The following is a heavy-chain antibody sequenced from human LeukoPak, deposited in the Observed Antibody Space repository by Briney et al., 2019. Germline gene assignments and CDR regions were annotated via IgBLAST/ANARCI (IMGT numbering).Heavy chain of an antibody. J-gene: IGHJ4*02. V-gene: IGHV4-59*11. CDR3: TRDGGVAVTPLDFDF. CDR2: ISYRGST. Sequence: SETLSLTCTVFGASISTHYWSWIRQSPGKGLEWIGYISYRGSTDYNPSLRSRVTLSVDTSTNQISLRLMSETAADTAVYYCTRDGGVAVTPLDFDFWGQGTLVTVSS. D-gene: IGHD6-19*01. CDR1: GASISTHY.